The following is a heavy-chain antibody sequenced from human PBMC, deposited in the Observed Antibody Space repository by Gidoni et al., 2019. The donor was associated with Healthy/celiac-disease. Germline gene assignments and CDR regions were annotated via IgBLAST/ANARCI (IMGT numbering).Heavy chain of an antibody. Sequence: EVQLLESGGGLVQPGGSLRPSCAASGFTFSSYAMSWVRQAPGKGLEWVSAISGSGGSTYYAGSVKGRFTISRDNSKNTLYLQMNSLRAEDTAVYYCAKIRTSSSRDFDYWGQGTLVTVSS. CDR3: AKIRTSSSRDFDY. V-gene: IGHV3-23*01. D-gene: IGHD6-13*01. CDR1: GFTFSSYA. J-gene: IGHJ4*02. CDR2: ISGSGGST.